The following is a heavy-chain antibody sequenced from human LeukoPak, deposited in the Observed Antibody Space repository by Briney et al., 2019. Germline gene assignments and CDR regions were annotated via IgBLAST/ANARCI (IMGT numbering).Heavy chain of an antibody. D-gene: IGHD6-13*01. CDR2: INAGNGNT. J-gene: IGHJ5*02. CDR3: ARDIAGIYNWFDP. Sequence: ASVKVSCKASGYTFTSYAMHWVRQAPGQRLEWMGWINAGNGNTKYSQKFQGRVTITRDTSASTAYMELSSLRSEDTAVYYRARDIAGIYNWFDPWGQGTLVTVSS. V-gene: IGHV1-3*01. CDR1: GYTFTSYA.